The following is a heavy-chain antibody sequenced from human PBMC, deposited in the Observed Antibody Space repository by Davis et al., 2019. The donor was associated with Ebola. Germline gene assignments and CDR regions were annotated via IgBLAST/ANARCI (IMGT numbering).Heavy chain of an antibody. D-gene: IGHD3-22*01. J-gene: IGHJ6*03. V-gene: IGHV3-7*03. Sequence: GESLKISCAASGFTFSKHWMAWVRQAPGKGLELVANIKPDGSAEYYVDSVKGRFTISRDNAKDSLYLQMNNLRTEDTALYYCTRGERYYDGSGPFVGEGAYYMDVWGKGTTVTVSS. CDR3: TRGERYYDGSGPFVGEGAYYMDV. CDR1: GFTFSKHW. CDR2: IKPDGSAE.